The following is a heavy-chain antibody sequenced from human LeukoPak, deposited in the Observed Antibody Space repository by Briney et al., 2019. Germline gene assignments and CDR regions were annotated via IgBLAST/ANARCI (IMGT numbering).Heavy chain of an antibody. CDR2: ISPSADRT. V-gene: IGHV3-23*01. CDR1: GFTFSSYA. CDR3: AIMHGYYDGSGYWVQ. J-gene: IGHJ4*02. D-gene: IGHD3-22*01. Sequence: PGGSLRLSCAASGFTFSSYAMSWVRQAPGKGLEWVSFISPSADRTSNADSVEGRFTISRDNPGNTLYLQMNSLRDEDTAVYYCAIMHGYYDGSGYWVQWGQGTLVTVSS.